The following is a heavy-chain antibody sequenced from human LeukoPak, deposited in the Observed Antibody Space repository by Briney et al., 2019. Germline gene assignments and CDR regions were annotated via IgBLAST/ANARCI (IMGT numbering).Heavy chain of an antibody. V-gene: IGHV1-46*01. CDR3: ARGEVVVAATDY. CDR2: INPSGGST. D-gene: IGHD2-15*01. CDR1: GYTFTGYY. J-gene: IGHJ4*02. Sequence: KPGASVRVSCKASGYTFTGYYMHWVRQAPGQGLEWMGIINPSGGSTSYAQKFQGRVTMTRDTSTSTVYMELSSLRSEDTAVYYCARGEVVVAATDYWGQGTLVTVSS.